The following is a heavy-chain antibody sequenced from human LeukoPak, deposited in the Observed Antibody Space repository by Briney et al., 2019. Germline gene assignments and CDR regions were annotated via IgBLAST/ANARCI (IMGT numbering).Heavy chain of an antibody. Sequence: RPSETLSLTCAVYGGSFSGYYWSWIRQPPGKGLEWIGEINHSGSTNYNPSLKSRVTISVDTSKNQFSLKLSSVTAADTAVYYCARVGGPMNNWNYARPFDYWGQGTLVTVSS. CDR2: INHSGST. V-gene: IGHV4-34*01. D-gene: IGHD1-7*01. J-gene: IGHJ4*02. CDR1: GGSFSGYY. CDR3: ARVGGPMNNWNYARPFDY.